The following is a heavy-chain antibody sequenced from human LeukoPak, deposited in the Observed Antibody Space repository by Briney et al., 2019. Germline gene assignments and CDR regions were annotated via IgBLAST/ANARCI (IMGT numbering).Heavy chain of an antibody. CDR1: GFSFSTYW. CDR2: IKQDGSEE. Sequence: GGSLRLSCAASGFSFSTYWMSWVRQAPGKGLEWVANIKQDGSEEYYVDSAKGRFTISRDNAKNSLYLQMNSLRAEDTAVYYCATDLGSSRPNFWGQGILVTVSS. V-gene: IGHV3-7*01. J-gene: IGHJ4*02. D-gene: IGHD6-13*01. CDR3: ATDLGSSRPNF.